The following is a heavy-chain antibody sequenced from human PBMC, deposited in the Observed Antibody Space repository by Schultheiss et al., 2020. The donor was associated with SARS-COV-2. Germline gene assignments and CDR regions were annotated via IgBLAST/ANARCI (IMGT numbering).Heavy chain of an antibody. CDR1: GFTFSSYS. J-gene: IGHJ2*01. CDR2: ISSSSSDT. D-gene: IGHD2-2*02. Sequence: GGSLRLSCAASGFTFSSYSMNWVRQAPGKGLEWVSSISSSSSDTNYADSVKGRFTISRDNAKNSLYLQMNSLRAEDTAVYYCARDCPDGVVPSAIGVWYFDLWGRGTLVTVSS. CDR3: ARDCPDGVVPSAIGVWYFDL. V-gene: IGHV3-21*04.